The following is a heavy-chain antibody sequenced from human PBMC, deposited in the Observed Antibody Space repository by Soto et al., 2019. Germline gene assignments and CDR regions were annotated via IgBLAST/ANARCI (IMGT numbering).Heavy chain of an antibody. D-gene: IGHD4-17*01. V-gene: IGHV3-23*01. CDR2: ISGSGGST. CDR3: AKAPRYGGNSENYFTH. Sequence: PGGALRLSCAAPGFTFCSYAIGWGRPAPGKGVGWGSAISGSGGSTYYADSVKSPFTISTDNSKNTQYLLMNSLRAEDTAVYYCAKAPRYGGNSENYFTHWGQGTLVTVSS. J-gene: IGHJ1*01. CDR1: GFTFCSYA.